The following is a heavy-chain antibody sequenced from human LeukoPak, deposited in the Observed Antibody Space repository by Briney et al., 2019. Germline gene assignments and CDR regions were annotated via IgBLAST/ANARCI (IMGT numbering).Heavy chain of an antibody. Sequence: SQTLSLTCAISGDSVSSNSVTWNWIRQSPSRGLEWLGRTYYRSTWYNDYAVSVRGRITVNPDTSKNQFSLHLNSVTPEDTAVYYCARRLTLYDRFDPWGQGILVTVSS. CDR2: TYYRSTWYN. V-gene: IGHV6-1*01. CDR3: ARRLTLYDRFDP. D-gene: IGHD1-1*01. J-gene: IGHJ5*02. CDR1: GDSVSSNSVT.